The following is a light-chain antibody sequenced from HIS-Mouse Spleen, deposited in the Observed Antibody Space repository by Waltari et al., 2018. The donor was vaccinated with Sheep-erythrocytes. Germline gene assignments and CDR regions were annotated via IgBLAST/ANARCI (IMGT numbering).Light chain of an antibody. CDR2: EVS. CDR3: SSYTSSSTLV. CDR1: SSDVGGYTY. Sequence: QSALTQPASVSGSPGQSITISCTGTSSDVGGYTYVSWYQQHPGKAPKLMIYEVSKRPSDVANRFSGSKSGNTAALTISGLQAEDEADYYCSSYTSSSTLVFGAGTKVTVL. V-gene: IGLV2-14*01. J-gene: IGLJ1*01.